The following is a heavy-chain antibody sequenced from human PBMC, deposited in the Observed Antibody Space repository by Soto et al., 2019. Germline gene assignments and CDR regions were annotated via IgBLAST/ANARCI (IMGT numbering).Heavy chain of an antibody. CDR3: ARGESSSSWYDAFDI. J-gene: IGHJ3*02. V-gene: IGHV1-18*01. CDR1: GYTFTSYG. CDR2: SSAYNGNS. Sequence: GASVKVSCKASGYTFTSYGISWVRQAPGQGLEWMGWSSAYNGNSNYAQKLQGRVTMTTDTSTSTAYMELRSLRSDDTAVYYCARGESSSSWYDAFDIWGQGTMVTVSS. D-gene: IGHD6-13*01.